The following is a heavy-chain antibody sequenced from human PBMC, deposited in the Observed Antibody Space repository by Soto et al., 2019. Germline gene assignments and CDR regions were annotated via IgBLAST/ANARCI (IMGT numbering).Heavy chain of an antibody. CDR3: VRDERGSGWSFDY. V-gene: IGHV4-59*01. CDR2: IYYSGST. J-gene: IGHJ4*02. D-gene: IGHD6-19*01. Sequence: PSETLSLTCTVSGGSISSYYWSWIRQPPGKGLEWIGYIYYSGSTNYNPSLKSRVTISVDTSKNQFSLKLTSVTAADTAVYYCVRDERGSGWSFDYWGQGTLVTVSS. CDR1: GGSISSYY.